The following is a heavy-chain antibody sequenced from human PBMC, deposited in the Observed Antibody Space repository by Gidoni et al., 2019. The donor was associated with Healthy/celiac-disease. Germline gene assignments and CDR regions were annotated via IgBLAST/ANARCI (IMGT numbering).Heavy chain of an antibody. CDR1: GGTFSSYA. CDR3: ARGGTPGRLVIDY. D-gene: IGHD2-15*01. J-gene: IGHJ4*02. CDR2: IIPIFGTA. Sequence: QVQLVQSGAAVKTPGSSVKVSCKAPGGTFSSYAISWVRQAPGQGLEWMGGIIPIFGTANYAQKFQGRVTITADESTSTAYMELSSLRSEDTAVYYCARGGTPGRLVIDYWGQGTLVTVSS. V-gene: IGHV1-69*01.